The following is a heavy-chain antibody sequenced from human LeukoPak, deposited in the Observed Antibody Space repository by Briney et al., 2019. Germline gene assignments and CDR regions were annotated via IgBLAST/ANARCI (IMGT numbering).Heavy chain of an antibody. CDR2: IKEDGSEK. CDR1: GFTVSSNY. V-gene: IGHV3-7*01. CDR3: ASGRQLGY. J-gene: IGHJ4*02. Sequence: GGSLRLSCAASGFTVSSNYMSWVRQAPGKGLEWVANIKEDGSEKYYVDSVKGRFTISRDNARNSLYLQMNSLRAEDTAVYYCASGRQLGYWGQGTLVTVSS. D-gene: IGHD6-13*01.